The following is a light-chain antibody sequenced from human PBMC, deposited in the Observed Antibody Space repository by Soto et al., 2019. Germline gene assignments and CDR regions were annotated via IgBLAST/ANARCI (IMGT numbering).Light chain of an antibody. CDR3: QSYDNSLSGYV. Sequence: QSVLTQLPSVSGAPGQRVTISCTGSSSNIGAGYDVHWYQQLPGTAPKLLIYGNSNRPSGVPDRISGSKSGTSASLAITGLQAEDEADYYCQSYDNSLSGYVFGTGTKLTGL. V-gene: IGLV1-40*01. CDR1: SSNIGAGYD. CDR2: GNS. J-gene: IGLJ1*01.